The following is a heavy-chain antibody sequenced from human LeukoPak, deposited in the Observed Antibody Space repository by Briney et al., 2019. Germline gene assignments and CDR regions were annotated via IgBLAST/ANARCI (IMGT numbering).Heavy chain of an antibody. CDR1: GYTFTGYY. D-gene: IGHD2-2*01. V-gene: IGHV1-2*02. Sequence: GASVKVSCKASGYTFTGYYMHWVRQAPGQGLEWMGWINPNSGGTNCAQKFQGRVTMTRDTSISTAYMELSRLRSDDTAVYYCARVGSYCSSTSCNGGDYWGQGTLVTVSS. CDR3: ARVGSYCSSTSCNGGDY. J-gene: IGHJ4*02. CDR2: INPNSGGT.